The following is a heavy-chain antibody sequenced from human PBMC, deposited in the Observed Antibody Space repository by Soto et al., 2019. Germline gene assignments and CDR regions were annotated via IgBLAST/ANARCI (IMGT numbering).Heavy chain of an antibody. CDR2: ISAYNGNT. V-gene: IGHV1-18*01. Sequence: ASVKVSCKASGYTFTSYGISWVRQAPGQGLEWMGWISAYNGNTNYAQKLQGRVTMTTDTSTSTAYMELSSLRSEDTAVYYCARDRRSIAAAGRFDPWGQGTLVTVSS. CDR3: ARDRRSIAAAGRFDP. J-gene: IGHJ5*02. D-gene: IGHD6-13*01. CDR1: GYTFTSYG.